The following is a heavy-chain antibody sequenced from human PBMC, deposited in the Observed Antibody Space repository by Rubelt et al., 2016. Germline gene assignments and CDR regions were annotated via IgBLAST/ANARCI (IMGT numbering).Heavy chain of an antibody. V-gene: IGHV3-53*01. CDR1: GFTVSSNY. J-gene: IGHJ3*02. CDR2: IYSSGST. CDR3: ARVTFGGINAFDI. Sequence: EVRLVESGGGLVQPGGSLRLSCAASGFTVSSNYMSWVRQAPGKGLDWVSVIYSSGSTYYADSVTGRFTISRDNSKNTLYLQLNSLRAEDTAVYYCARVTFGGINAFDIWGQGTMVTVSS. D-gene: IGHD3-16*01.